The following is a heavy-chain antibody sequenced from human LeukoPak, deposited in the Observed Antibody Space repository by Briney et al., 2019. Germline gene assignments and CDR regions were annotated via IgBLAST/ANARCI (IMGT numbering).Heavy chain of an antibody. J-gene: IGHJ4*01. V-gene: IGHV3-30*02. CDR2: IRYDGSNK. Sequence: GGSLRLSCAASGFTFSNHGIHWVRQAPGKGLEWVTFIRYDGSNKYYADSVKGRFTISRDNSKNTLYLQMNSLRADDTAIYYCAKDNRAYYYGSSGYDYWGQEPWSPSPQ. D-gene: IGHD3-22*01. CDR3: AKDNRAYYYGSSGYDY. CDR1: GFTFSNHG.